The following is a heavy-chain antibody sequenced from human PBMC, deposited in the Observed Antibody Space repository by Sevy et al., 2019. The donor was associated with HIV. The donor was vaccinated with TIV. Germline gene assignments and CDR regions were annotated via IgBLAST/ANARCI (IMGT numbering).Heavy chain of an antibody. D-gene: IGHD3-3*01. CDR1: GFTFSSYS. V-gene: IGHV3-21*01. CDR3: ARDYDFWSGYFAFDP. Sequence: GGSLRLSCAASGFTFSSYSMNWLRQAPGKGLEWVSSISSSSSYIYYADSVKGRFTISRDNAKNSLYLQMNSLRAEDTAVYYCARDYDFWSGYFAFDPWGQGTLVTVSS. J-gene: IGHJ5*02. CDR2: ISSSSSYI.